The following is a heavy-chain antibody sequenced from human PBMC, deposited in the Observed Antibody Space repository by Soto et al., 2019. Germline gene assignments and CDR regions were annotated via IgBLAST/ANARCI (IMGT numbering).Heavy chain of an antibody. V-gene: IGHV1-18*01. J-gene: IGHJ4*02. D-gene: IGHD1-20*01. CDR2: ISAYNGNT. CDR3: ARGITLPTPLDY. CDR1: GYTFTSYS. Sequence: ASVKVSCKASGYTFTSYSISWVRQAPGQGLEWMGWISAYNGNTKYAQKLQGRVTMTTDTSTSTAYMELRSLRSEDTAVYYCARGITLPTPLDYWGQGTLVTVSS.